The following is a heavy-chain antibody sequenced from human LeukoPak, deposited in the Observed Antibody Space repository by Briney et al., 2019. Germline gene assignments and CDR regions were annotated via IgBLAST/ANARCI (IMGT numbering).Heavy chain of an antibody. V-gene: IGHV4-59*08. CDR1: GGSFSAYY. D-gene: IGHD6-13*01. J-gene: IGHJ5*02. CDR3: ARLGPIAAAGTT. Sequence: SETLSLTCAVSGGSFSAYYWGWIRQPPGKGLEWIGYIYYSGSTNYNPSLKSRVTISVDTSKNQFSLKLSSVTAADTAVYYCARLGPIAAAGTTWGQGTLVTVSS. CDR2: IYYSGST.